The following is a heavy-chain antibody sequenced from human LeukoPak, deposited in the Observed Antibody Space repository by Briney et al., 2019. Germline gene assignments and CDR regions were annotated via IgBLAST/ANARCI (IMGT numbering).Heavy chain of an antibody. CDR2: ISGSGGST. CDR1: GFTFSSYA. D-gene: IGHD3-22*01. J-gene: IGHJ3*02. V-gene: IGHV3-23*01. Sequence: GGSLRLSCAASGFTFSSYAMSWVRQAPGKGLEWVSAISGSGGSTYYADSVKGRFTISRDNSKNTLYLQMNSLRAEDTAVYYCAKEVLVVITQDGAFDIWGQGTMVTVSS. CDR3: AKEVLVVITQDGAFDI.